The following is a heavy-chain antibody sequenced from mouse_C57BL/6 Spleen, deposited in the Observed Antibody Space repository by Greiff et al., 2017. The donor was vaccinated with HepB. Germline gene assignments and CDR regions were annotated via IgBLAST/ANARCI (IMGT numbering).Heavy chain of an antibody. CDR1: GFTFSDYY. Sequence: EVQLQESEGGLVQPGSSMKLSCTASGFTFSDYYMAWVRQVPEKGLEWVANINYDGSSTYYLDSLKSRFIISRDNAKNILYLQMSSLKSEDTATYYCARGANWYYFDYWGQGTTLTVSS. CDR3: ARGANWYYFDY. D-gene: IGHD4-1*01. V-gene: IGHV5-16*01. CDR2: INYDGSST. J-gene: IGHJ2*01.